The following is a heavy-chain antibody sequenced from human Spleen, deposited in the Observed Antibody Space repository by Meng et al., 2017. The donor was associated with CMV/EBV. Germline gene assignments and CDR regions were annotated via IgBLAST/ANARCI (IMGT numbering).Heavy chain of an antibody. D-gene: IGHD3-22*01. J-gene: IGHJ4*02. V-gene: IGHV4-31*02. CDR2: IYYSGST. CDR1: GGSISSGGYC. CDR3: AIGESSGYYYGGLDC. Sequence: GGSISSGGYCWNWLRQHPGKGLEWIGYIYYSGSTYSNPSLKSRVTISVDTSKNQFSLKLSSVTAADTAVYYCAIGESSGYYYGGLDCWGQGTLVTVSS.